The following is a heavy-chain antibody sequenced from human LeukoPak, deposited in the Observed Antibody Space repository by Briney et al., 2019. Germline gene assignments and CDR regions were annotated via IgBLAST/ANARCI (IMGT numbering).Heavy chain of an antibody. CDR1: GFTFSSYA. Sequence: PGGSLRLSCAGSGFTFSSYAMSWVRQAPGKGVEWVSAISDTGATTYDADSVKGRFTISRDNSRSTLYLQMNSLRAEDTALYYCAKDTSIGRYCTNGVCSPFDYWGKGTLVTVSS. D-gene: IGHD2-8*01. CDR2: ISDTGATT. V-gene: IGHV3-23*01. CDR3: AKDTSIGRYCTNGVCSPFDY. J-gene: IGHJ4*02.